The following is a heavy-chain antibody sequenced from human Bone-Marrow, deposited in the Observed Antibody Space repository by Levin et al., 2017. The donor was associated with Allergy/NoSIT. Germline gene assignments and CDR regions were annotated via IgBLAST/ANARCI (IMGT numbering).Heavy chain of an antibody. V-gene: IGHV4-39*02. Sequence: SETLSLTCTVSGDSINIDSPYWGWIRQPPGKGLEWIGTIFYTGVTYYNPSLKSRVTVSVDTSKNHFSLRLTSVTAADTAVYFCARSTYLTLEDDVQPNWYFDLWGRGTLVTVSS. CDR1: GDSINIDSPY. CDR3: ARSTYLTLEDDVQPNWYFDL. CDR2: IFYTGVT. D-gene: IGHD1-1*01. J-gene: IGHJ2*01.